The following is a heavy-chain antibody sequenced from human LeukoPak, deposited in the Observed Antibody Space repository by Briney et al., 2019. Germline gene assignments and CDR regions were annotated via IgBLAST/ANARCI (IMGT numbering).Heavy chain of an antibody. CDR2: IIPIFGTA. CDR1: GGTFSSYA. Sequence: SVKVSCKASGGTFSSYAISWVRQAPGQGLEWMGGIIPIFGTANYAQKFQGRVTITAGESTSTAYMELSSLRSEDTAVYYCAREAAAGRRTFDYWGQGTLVTVSS. J-gene: IGHJ4*02. D-gene: IGHD6-13*01. V-gene: IGHV1-69*01. CDR3: AREAAAGRRTFDY.